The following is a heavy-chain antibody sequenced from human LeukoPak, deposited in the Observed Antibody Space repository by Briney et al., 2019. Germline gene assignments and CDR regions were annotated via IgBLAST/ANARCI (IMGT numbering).Heavy chain of an antibody. J-gene: IGHJ4*02. Sequence: AGGSLRLSCAASGFTFSSYWMSWVRQAPGKGLEWVANIKQDGSEKYYVDSVKGRFTISRDNSKKTLYLQMNSLRAEDTAVYYCAREKDTATDYWGQGTLVTVSS. CDR3: AREKDTATDY. V-gene: IGHV3-7*01. D-gene: IGHD5-18*01. CDR1: GFTFSSYW. CDR2: IKQDGSEK.